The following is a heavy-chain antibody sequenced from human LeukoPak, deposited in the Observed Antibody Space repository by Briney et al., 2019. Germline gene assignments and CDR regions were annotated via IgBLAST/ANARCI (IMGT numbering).Heavy chain of an antibody. V-gene: IGHV4-31*03. Sequence: SETLSLTCTVSGGSISSGGYYWSWIRQHPGKGLEWIGYIYYSGSTYYNPSLKSRVTISVDTSKNQFSLKLSSVTAADTAVYYCARDGDGDNLFSTKGEFDYWGQGTLVTVSS. CDR3: ARDGDGDNLFSTKGEFDY. CDR2: IYYSGST. CDR1: GGSISSGGYY. J-gene: IGHJ4*02. D-gene: IGHD5-24*01.